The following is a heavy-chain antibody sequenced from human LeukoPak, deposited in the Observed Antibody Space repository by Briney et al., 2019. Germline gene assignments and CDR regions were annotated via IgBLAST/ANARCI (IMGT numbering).Heavy chain of an antibody. D-gene: IGHD5-18*01. CDR1: GYTFTSYD. CDR2: MNPNSGNT. J-gene: IGHJ5*02. V-gene: IGHV1-8*01. Sequence: ASVKVSCKASGYTFTSYDINWVRQATGQELEWMGWMNPNSGNTGYAQKFQGRVTMTRNTSISTAYMELSSLRSEDTAVYYCARRGARYSYGPNWFDPWGQGTLVTVSS. CDR3: ARRGARYSYGPNWFDP.